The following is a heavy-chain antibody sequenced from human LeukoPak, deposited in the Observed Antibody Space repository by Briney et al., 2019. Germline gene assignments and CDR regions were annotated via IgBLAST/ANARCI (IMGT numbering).Heavy chain of an antibody. Sequence: PGGSLRLSCAASGFTFSDYYMSWIRQAPGKGLEWVSYISSSSSYTNYADSVKGRFTISRDNAKNSLYLQMNSLRAEDTAVYYCAKNYCSGGSCFDYWGQGTLVTVSS. CDR3: AKNYCSGGSCFDY. J-gene: IGHJ4*02. CDR1: GFTFSDYY. D-gene: IGHD2-15*01. V-gene: IGHV3-11*03. CDR2: ISSSSSYT.